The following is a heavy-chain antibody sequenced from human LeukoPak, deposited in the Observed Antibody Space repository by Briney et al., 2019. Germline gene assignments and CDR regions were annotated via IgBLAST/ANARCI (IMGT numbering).Heavy chain of an antibody. V-gene: IGHV1-46*01. J-gene: IGHJ6*02. CDR1: GYTFTSYY. D-gene: IGHD1-1*01. CDR2: INPSGGST. Sequence: ASVKVSCKASGYTFTSYYLHWVRQAPGQGLEWMGIINPSGGSTSYAQRFQGRVTMTRDTSTNTVYMELSSLRSEDTAVFYCARNEGGGYMDVWGQGTTVTVS. CDR3: ARNEGGGYMDV.